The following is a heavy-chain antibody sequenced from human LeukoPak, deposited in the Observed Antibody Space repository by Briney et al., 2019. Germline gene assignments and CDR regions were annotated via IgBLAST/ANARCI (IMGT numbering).Heavy chain of an antibody. Sequence: GGSLRLSCAASGFTFSSYEMNWVRQAPGKGLEWVSYISSGGNTIYYADSVKGRFTISRDNAKNSLYLQMNSLRAEDTAVYHCAREGTAMVSFDYWGQGTLVTVSS. D-gene: IGHD5-18*01. V-gene: IGHV3-48*03. CDR1: GFTFSSYE. J-gene: IGHJ4*02. CDR2: ISSGGNTI. CDR3: AREGTAMVSFDY.